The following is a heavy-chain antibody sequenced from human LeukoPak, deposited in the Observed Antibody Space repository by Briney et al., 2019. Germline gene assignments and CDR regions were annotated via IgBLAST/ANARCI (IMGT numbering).Heavy chain of an antibody. J-gene: IGHJ4*02. Sequence: PGGSPRLSCAASGFTFSSYSMNWVRQAPGKGLEWVSSISTSSSYIHYADSVKGRFTISRDNAKNSLYLQMNSLRAEDTAVYYCARGTLNIPGEHGAFDYWGQGTLVTVSS. CDR3: ARGTLNIPGEHGAFDY. D-gene: IGHD1-14*01. CDR2: ISTSSSYI. CDR1: GFTFSSYS. V-gene: IGHV3-21*01.